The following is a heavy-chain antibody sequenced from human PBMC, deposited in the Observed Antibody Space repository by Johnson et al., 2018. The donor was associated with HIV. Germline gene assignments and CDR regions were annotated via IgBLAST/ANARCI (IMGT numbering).Heavy chain of an antibody. D-gene: IGHD3-10*01. CDR2: ISYDGSSK. V-gene: IGHV3-30-3*01. J-gene: IGHJ3*01. CDR1: GFTFSNYA. Sequence: QVQLVESEGGLVQPGGSLRLSCTASGFTFSNYAMHWVRQAPGKGLEWVAVISYDGSSKYYADSVKGRFTISRDNSKNTLNLQMNSLRPEDTAVYYCAKGMGLSIGELSDAFHFWGLGTVVTVSS. CDR3: AKGMGLSIGELSDAFHF.